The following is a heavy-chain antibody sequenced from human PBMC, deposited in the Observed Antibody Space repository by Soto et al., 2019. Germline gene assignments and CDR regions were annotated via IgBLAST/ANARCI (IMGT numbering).Heavy chain of an antibody. CDR1: GFTFRNFG. D-gene: IGHD3-10*01. Sequence: SLRVSCAASGFTFRNFGFHWVRQAPGKGLEWVALVWYDGTNKYYAESLKGRVSISRDNSKNTLYLEMKSLRAEDTAVYYCARDGDVEGGPPPKDYAMDVWGQGTTVTVSS. CDR2: VWYDGTNK. J-gene: IGHJ6*02. V-gene: IGHV3-33*08. CDR3: ARDGDVEGGPPPKDYAMDV.